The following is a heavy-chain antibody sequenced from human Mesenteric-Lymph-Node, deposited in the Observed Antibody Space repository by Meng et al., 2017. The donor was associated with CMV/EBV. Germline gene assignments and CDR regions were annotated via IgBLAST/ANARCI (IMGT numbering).Heavy chain of an antibody. Sequence: GESLKISCAASGFPFSNYWMSWVRQAPGKGLEWVANIKQDGIEKYYVDSMKGRFAISRDNGKNSLYLQMNSLRAEDTAVYYCARYGTSTSCLDYWGQGTLVTVSS. J-gene: IGHJ4*02. D-gene: IGHD2-2*01. CDR2: IKQDGIEK. CDR1: GFPFSNYW. V-gene: IGHV3-7*01. CDR3: ARYGTSTSCLDY.